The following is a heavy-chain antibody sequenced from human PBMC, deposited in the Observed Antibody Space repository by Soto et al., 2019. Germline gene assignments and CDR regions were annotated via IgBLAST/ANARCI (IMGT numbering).Heavy chain of an antibody. D-gene: IGHD3-10*02. Sequence: QLQLVQSGAEVKEPGDSVRVSCEASGYTFTAYHIHWVRQAPGQGLEWMGWINPKFGDTTYAQDFQGRVSMTRDMSIRTVYMELSRLTSDDTAIYYCARNMDYYYGRGSGNGQGVWGQGTTVTVFS. J-gene: IGHJ6*02. CDR3: ARNMDYYYGRGSGNGQGV. CDR1: GYTFTAYH. CDR2: INPKFGDT. V-gene: IGHV1-2*02.